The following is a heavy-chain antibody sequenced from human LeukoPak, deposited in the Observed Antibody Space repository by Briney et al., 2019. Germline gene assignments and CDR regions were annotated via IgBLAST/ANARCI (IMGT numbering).Heavy chain of an antibody. V-gene: IGHV3-30-3*01. D-gene: IGHD6-13*01. CDR2: ISYDGSNK. CDR3: ARDNGASSSNSGYYGMDV. CDR1: GFTFRSYA. Sequence: GGSLRLSCAASGFTFRSYAMHWVRQAPGKGLEWVAVISYDGSNKYYADSVKGRFTISRDNSKNTLYLQMNSLRAEDTAVYYCARDNGASSSNSGYYGMDVWGQGTTVTVSS. J-gene: IGHJ6*02.